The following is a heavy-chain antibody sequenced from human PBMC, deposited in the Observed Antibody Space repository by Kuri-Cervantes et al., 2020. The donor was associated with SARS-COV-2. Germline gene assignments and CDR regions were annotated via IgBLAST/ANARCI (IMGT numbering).Heavy chain of an antibody. CDR3: ARERYSSGSAFDI. CDR2: IYTSGST. D-gene: IGHD6-19*01. V-gene: IGHV4-4*07. J-gene: IGHJ3*02. Sequence: SETLSLTCTVSGGSISSYYWSWTRQPAGKGLEWIGRIYTSGSTNYNPSLKSRVTMSVDTSKNQFSLKLSSVTAADTAVYYCARERYSSGSAFDIWGQGTMVTVSS. CDR1: GGSISSYY.